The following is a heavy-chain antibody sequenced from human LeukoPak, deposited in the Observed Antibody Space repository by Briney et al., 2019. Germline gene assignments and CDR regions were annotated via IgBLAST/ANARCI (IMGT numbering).Heavy chain of an antibody. CDR3: ARTSSSVLDY. Sequence: LSLTCTVSGGSISGSTYYWGWIRQAPGKGLEWVSYISTSSSYTNYADSVKGRFTISRDNAKNSLYLQMNSLRAEDTAVYYCARTSSSVLDYWGQGTLVTVSS. CDR2: ISTSSSYT. D-gene: IGHD5/OR15-5a*01. J-gene: IGHJ4*02. V-gene: IGHV3-11*06. CDR1: GGSISGSTYY.